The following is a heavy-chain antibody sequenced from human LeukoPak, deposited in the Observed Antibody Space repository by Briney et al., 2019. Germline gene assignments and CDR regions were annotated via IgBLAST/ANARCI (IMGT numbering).Heavy chain of an antibody. J-gene: IGHJ4*02. CDR3: ARGGVVRGVIMRLDY. V-gene: IGHV4-34*01. D-gene: IGHD3-10*01. CDR2: INHSGGT. CDR1: GGSFSGYY. Sequence: SETLSLTCAVYGGSFSGYYWSWIRQPPGKGLEWIGEINHSGGTNYNPSLKSRVTTSVDTSKNQFSLKLSSVTAADTAVYYCARGGVVRGVIMRLDYWGQGTLVTVSS.